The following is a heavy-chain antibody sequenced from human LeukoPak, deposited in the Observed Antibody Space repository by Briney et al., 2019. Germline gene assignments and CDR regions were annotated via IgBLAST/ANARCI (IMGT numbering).Heavy chain of an antibody. V-gene: IGHV3-53*01. CDR1: GFTISSNY. Sequence: GGSLRLSCAASGFTISSNYMNWVRQAPGKGLDWVSVISDGGSTYYADSVRGRFTISRDNSKNTLFLQMNSLRVEDTAVYYCARGVAFDYWGQGTLVTVSS. CDR3: ARGVAFDY. CDR2: ISDGGST. J-gene: IGHJ4*02. D-gene: IGHD2-21*01.